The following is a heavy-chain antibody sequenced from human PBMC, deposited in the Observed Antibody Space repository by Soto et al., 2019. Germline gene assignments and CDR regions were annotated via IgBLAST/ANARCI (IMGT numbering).Heavy chain of an antibody. V-gene: IGHV4-34*01. CDR3: ARSMVRTTGMTPLDY. Sequence: SETLSLTXAVYGGSFSGYYWSWIRQPPGKGLEWIGEINHSGSTNYNPSLKSRVTISVDTSKNQFSLKLSSVTAADTAVYYCARSMVRTTGMTPLDYWGQGTLVTVSS. J-gene: IGHJ4*02. D-gene: IGHD3-10*01. CDR2: INHSGST. CDR1: GGSFSGYY.